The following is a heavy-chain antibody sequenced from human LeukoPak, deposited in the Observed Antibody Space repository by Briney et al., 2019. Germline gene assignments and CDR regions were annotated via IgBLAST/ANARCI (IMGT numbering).Heavy chain of an antibody. CDR2: ISSSSSYI. CDR3: ARAEVVRGVILVDY. J-gene: IGHJ4*02. CDR1: GFTFSDYY. V-gene: IGHV3-11*06. D-gene: IGHD3-10*01. Sequence: PGGSLRLSCAASGFTFSDYYMSWIRQAPGKGLEWVSSISSSSSYIYYADSVKGRFTISRDNAKNSLYLQMNSLRAEDTAVYYCARAEVVRGVILVDYWGQGTLVTVSS.